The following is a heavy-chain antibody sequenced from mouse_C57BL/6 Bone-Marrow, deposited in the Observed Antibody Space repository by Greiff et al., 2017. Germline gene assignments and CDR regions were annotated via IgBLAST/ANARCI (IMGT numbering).Heavy chain of an antibody. Sequence: DVHLVESGEGLVKPGGSLKLSCAASGFTFSSYAMSWVRQTPEKRLEWVAYISSGGDYIYYADTVKGRFTISRDNARNTLYLQMSSLKSEDTAMYYCTLDGSTGFAYWGQGTLVTVSA. D-gene: IGHD5-1*01. CDR3: TLDGSTGFAY. CDR1: GFTFSSYA. CDR2: ISSGGDYI. J-gene: IGHJ3*01. V-gene: IGHV5-9-1*02.